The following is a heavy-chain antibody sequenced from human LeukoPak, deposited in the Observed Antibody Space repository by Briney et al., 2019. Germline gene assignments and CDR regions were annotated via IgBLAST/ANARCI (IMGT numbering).Heavy chain of an antibody. J-gene: IGHJ3*02. D-gene: IGHD3-16*01. V-gene: IGHV3-30*18. CDR2: ISYDGNNK. CDR1: GFTFSGFG. CDR3: AKLWGTYDPLDI. Sequence: GGSLRLSCAVSGFTFSGFGMHWVRQAPGKGLEWVAVISYDGNNKFYGDSVKGRFTISRDNSKDTLYLQMTSLRPEDTAIYYRAKLWGTYDPLDIWGQGTLVTVSS.